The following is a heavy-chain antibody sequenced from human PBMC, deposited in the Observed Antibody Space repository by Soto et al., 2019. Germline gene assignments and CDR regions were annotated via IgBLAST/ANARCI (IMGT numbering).Heavy chain of an antibody. CDR1: GGSFSGYY. CDR3: ARVPLEVRGASNFDP. Sequence: SETLSLTCAVYGGSFSGYYWSWIRQPPGKGLEWIGEINHSGSTNYNPSLKSRVTISVDTSKNQFSLKLSSVTAADTAVYYCARVPLEVRGASNFDPWGQGTLVTVSS. D-gene: IGHD3-10*01. J-gene: IGHJ5*02. CDR2: INHSGST. V-gene: IGHV4-34*01.